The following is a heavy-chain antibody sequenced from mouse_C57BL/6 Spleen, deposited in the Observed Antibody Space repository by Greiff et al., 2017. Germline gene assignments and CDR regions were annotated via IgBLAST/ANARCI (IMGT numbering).Heavy chain of an antibody. CDR1: GYTFTDYY. CDR2: INPNTGGT. D-gene: IGHD2-5*01. V-gene: IGHV1-26*01. J-gene: IGHJ3*01. CDR3: ARGDYSNYGGRFAY. Sequence: EVQLQQSGPELVKPGASVKISCKASGYTFTDYYMNWVKQSHGKSLEWIGDINPNTGGTSYNQTFKGQATLTVDKASSTAYMELRSLTSEDSAVYYCARGDYSNYGGRFAYWGQGTLVTVSA.